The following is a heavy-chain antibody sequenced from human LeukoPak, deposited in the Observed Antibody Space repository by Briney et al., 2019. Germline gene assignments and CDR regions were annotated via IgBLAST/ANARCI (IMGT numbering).Heavy chain of an antibody. CDR2: ISYSGGT. V-gene: IGHV4-39*01. J-gene: IGHJ4*02. CDR1: GDSITSSSFF. D-gene: IGHD3-22*01. CDR3: AGHDSRGYYVAY. Sequence: PSETLSLTCTVSGDSITSSSFFWDWIRQPPGRGLEWIGNISYSGGTSYNPSLQSRVTISVDTSKNQFSLKLSSVTAADTAVYFCAGHDSRGYYVAYWGQGALVTVSS.